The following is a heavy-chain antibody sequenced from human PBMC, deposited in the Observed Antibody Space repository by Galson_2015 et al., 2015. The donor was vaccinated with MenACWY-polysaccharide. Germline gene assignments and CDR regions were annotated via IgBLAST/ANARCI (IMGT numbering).Heavy chain of an antibody. CDR2: FDTAGDAT. J-gene: IGHJ3*02. V-gene: IGHV1-24*01. Sequence: SVKVSCKVSGDTLTELSIHWVRQAPGTGLEWMGAFDTAGDATTYVAELQGRVTMTEDTSTDTAYMELTSLTSSDTAVYYCATSALATRVDTFDIWGQGTVVTVSP. CDR1: GDTLTELS. D-gene: IGHD1-14*01. CDR3: ATSALATRVDTFDI.